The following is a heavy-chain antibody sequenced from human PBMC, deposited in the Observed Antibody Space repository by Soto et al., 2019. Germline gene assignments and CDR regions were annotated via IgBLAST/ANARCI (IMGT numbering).Heavy chain of an antibody. CDR3: AKDLGNYYYYYGMDV. CDR2: ISGSGGST. D-gene: IGHD3-10*01. Sequence: GSLRLSCAASGFTFSSYAMSWVRQAPGKGLEWVSAISGSGGSTYYADSVKGRFTISRDNSKNMLYLQMNSLRAEDTAVYYCAKDLGNYYYYYGMDVWGQGTTVTVSS. CDR1: GFTFSSYA. V-gene: IGHV3-23*01. J-gene: IGHJ6*02.